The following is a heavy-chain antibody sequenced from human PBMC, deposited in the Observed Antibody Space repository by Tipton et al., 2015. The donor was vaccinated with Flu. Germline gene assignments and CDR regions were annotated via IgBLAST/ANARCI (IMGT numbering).Heavy chain of an antibody. Sequence: TLSLTCNASGGSITFYYWAWIRQSAGKGLEWIGHIYFTGSTNYNPSLKSRLTMSVDTSKNQFSLKLTYVTSADTAVYFCARDLPTLKRGAFDVWGQGTVVTVSS. D-gene: IGHD3-10*01. CDR1: GGSITFYY. V-gene: IGHV4-59*01. CDR2: IYFTGST. J-gene: IGHJ3*01. CDR3: ARDLPTLKRGAFDV.